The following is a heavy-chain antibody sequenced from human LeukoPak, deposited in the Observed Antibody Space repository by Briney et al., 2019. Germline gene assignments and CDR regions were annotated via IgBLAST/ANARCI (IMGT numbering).Heavy chain of an antibody. J-gene: IGHJ2*01. CDR1: GGSISSYY. V-gene: IGHV4-59*01. Sequence: NPSETLSLTCTVSGGSISSYYWSWIRQPPGKGLEWIGYIYYSGSTNYNPSLKSRVTISVDTSKNQFSLKLSSVTAADTAVYYCARDKGWSSYWYFDLWGRGTLVTDSS. CDR2: IYYSGST. CDR3: ARDKGWSSYWYFDL. D-gene: IGHD3-3*01.